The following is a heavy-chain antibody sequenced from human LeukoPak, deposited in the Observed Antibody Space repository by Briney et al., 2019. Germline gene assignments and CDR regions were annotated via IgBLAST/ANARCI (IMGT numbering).Heavy chain of an antibody. Sequence: GGSLRLSCAASGFTFSSYAMSWVRQAPGKGLEWVSAISGSDGSTYYADSVKGRFTISRDNSKNTLYLQMNSLRAEDTAVYYCAKGHVGAIGGFDYWGQGTLVTVSS. V-gene: IGHV3-23*01. CDR2: ISGSDGST. J-gene: IGHJ4*02. CDR3: AKGHVGAIGGFDY. CDR1: GFTFSSYA. D-gene: IGHD1-26*01.